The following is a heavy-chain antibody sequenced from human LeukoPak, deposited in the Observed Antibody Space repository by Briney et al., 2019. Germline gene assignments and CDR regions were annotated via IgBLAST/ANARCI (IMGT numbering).Heavy chain of an antibody. CDR1: GFTFSSYA. CDR3: AKGSYYDSSGSFYFDY. Sequence: GGSLRLSCAASGFTFSSYAMSWVRQAPGKGLEWVSGISGSGDNTYYADSVKGRFTISRDSSKNTLYVQVNSLGTEDTAAYCCAKGSYYDSSGSFYFDYWGQGTLVTVSS. V-gene: IGHV3-23*01. J-gene: IGHJ4*02. CDR2: ISGSGDNT. D-gene: IGHD3-22*01.